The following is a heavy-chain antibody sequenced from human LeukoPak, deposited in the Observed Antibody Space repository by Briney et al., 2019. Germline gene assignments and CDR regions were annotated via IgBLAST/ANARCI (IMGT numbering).Heavy chain of an antibody. V-gene: IGHV3-23*01. D-gene: IGHD3-10*01. Sequence: PGGSLRLSCAASGFTFSSYAMSWVRQAPGKGLEWVSAISGSGGSTYYADSVKGRFTISRDNSKNTLYLQMNSLRAEDTAVYYCAKGSRDMVRVPYGMDVWGQGTTVTVSS. J-gene: IGHJ6*02. CDR1: GFTFSSYA. CDR3: AKGSRDMVRVPYGMDV. CDR2: ISGSGGST.